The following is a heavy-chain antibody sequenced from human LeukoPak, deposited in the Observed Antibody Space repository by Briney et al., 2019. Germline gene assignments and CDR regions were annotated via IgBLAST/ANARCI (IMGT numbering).Heavy chain of an antibody. J-gene: IGHJ4*02. CDR2: ISGSGGST. D-gene: IGHD6-13*01. Sequence: GASLRLSCAASGFTFSSYAMSWVRRAPGKGLEWVSAISGSGGSTYYADSVKGRFTISRDNSKNTLYLQMNSLRAEDTAVYYCAKGTPQYSSSWYYFDYWGQGTLVTVSS. CDR3: AKGTPQYSSSWYYFDY. V-gene: IGHV3-23*01. CDR1: GFTFSSYA.